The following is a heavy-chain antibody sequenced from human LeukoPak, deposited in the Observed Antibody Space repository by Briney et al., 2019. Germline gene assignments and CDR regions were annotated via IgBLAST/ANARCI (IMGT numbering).Heavy chain of an antibody. CDR3: ARKFDY. CDR1: GGSISSDY. CDR2: IYTSGTT. V-gene: IGHV4-4*07. J-gene: IGHJ4*02. Sequence: SETLSLTCIVSGGSISSDYWTWIRQPAGKGLEWIGPIYTSGTTNYNPSLKSRVTMSVDTSTNQFSLKLTSVTAADTAVYYCARKFDYWGQGRLVTVSS.